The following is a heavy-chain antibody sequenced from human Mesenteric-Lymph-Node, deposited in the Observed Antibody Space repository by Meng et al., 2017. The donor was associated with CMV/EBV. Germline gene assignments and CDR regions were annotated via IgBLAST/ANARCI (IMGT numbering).Heavy chain of an antibody. CDR1: GFTFDDYA. J-gene: IGHJ4*02. Sequence: GGSLRLSCAASGFTFDDYAMHWVRQAPGKGLEWVSGISWNSGSIGYADSVKGRFTISRDNAKNSLYLQMNSLRAEDTALYYCARDGDGFMDWGQGTLVTVSS. D-gene: IGHD5-24*01. CDR2: ISWNSGSI. V-gene: IGHV3-9*01. CDR3: ARDGDGFMD.